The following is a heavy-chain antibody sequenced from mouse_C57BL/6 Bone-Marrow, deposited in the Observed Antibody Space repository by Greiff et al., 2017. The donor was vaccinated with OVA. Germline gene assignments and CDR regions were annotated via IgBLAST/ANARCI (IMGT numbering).Heavy chain of an antibody. Sequence: QVQLQQSGAELVKPGASVKMSCKASGYTFTTYPIEWMKQNHGKSLEWIGNFHPYNDDTKYTEKFKGKATLTVEKSSSTVYLELSRLTSDDSGVYYCGRPGDYDGDWFAYWGQGTLVTVSA. J-gene: IGHJ3*01. CDR1: GYTFTTYP. CDR2: FHPYNDDT. D-gene: IGHD2-4*01. V-gene: IGHV1-47*01. CDR3: GRPGDYDGDWFAY.